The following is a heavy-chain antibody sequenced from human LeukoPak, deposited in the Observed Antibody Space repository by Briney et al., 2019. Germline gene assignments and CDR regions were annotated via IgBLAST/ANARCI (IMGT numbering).Heavy chain of an antibody. V-gene: IGHV1-46*01. CDR3: ASFLAMAPS. D-gene: IGHD6-19*01. J-gene: IGHJ5*02. Sequence: ASVKVSCKASGYTFTSYYMHWVRQAPGQGLEWMGIINPSGGSTSYAQKFQGRVTMTRDMSTSTVYMELSSLRPEDTAVYYCASFLAMAPSWGQGTLVTVSS. CDR2: INPSGGST. CDR1: GYTFTSYY.